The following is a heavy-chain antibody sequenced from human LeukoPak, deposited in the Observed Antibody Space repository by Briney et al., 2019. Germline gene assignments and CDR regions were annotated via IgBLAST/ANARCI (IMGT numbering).Heavy chain of an antibody. Sequence: GASVTVSCKASGYRFIGYYMQWVRQAPGQGLEWMGWINPNSGGTNYAQKFQGRVTMTRDTSISTAYMELSWLRSDDTAVYYCARGAGRVGVTAPPFDGWGQGTLVTVSS. CDR3: ARGAGRVGVTAPPFDG. J-gene: IGHJ4*02. CDR2: INPNSGGT. CDR1: GYRFIGYY. D-gene: IGHD2-21*02. V-gene: IGHV1-2*02.